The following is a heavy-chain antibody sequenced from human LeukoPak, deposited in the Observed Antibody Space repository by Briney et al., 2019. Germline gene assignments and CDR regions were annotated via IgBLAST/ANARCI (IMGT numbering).Heavy chain of an antibody. CDR1: GFTFSGSA. Sequence: PGGSLRLSCAASGFTFSGSAMHWVRQASGKGLEWVGRIRSKANSYATAYAASVKGRFTISRDDSKNTAHLQMNSLKTEDTAVYYCTIVIYGYSSSWYVGGFDPWGQGTLVTVSS. D-gene: IGHD6-13*01. J-gene: IGHJ5*02. CDR2: IRSKANSYAT. CDR3: TIVIYGYSSSWYVGGFDP. V-gene: IGHV3-73*01.